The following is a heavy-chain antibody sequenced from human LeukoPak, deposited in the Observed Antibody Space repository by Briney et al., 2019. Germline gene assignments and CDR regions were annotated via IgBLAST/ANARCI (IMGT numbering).Heavy chain of an antibody. CDR2: IYYSGST. D-gene: IGHD3-22*01. CDR3: ARDYYDSSGYDAFDI. J-gene: IGHJ3*02. V-gene: IGHV4-39*07. CDR1: GGSISSSSYY. Sequence: SETLSLTCTVSGGSISSSSYYWGWIRQPPGKGLEWIGSIYYSGSTYYNPSLKSRVTISVDASKNQFSLKLSSVTAADTAVYYCARDYYDSSGYDAFDIWGQGTMVTVSS.